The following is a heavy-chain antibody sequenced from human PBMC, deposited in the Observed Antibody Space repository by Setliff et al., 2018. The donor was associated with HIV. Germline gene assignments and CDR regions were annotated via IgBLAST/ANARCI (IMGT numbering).Heavy chain of an antibody. CDR3: ARESYDSSADFDY. J-gene: IGHJ4*02. CDR2: INSDGNNT. V-gene: IGHV3-74*01. D-gene: IGHD6-19*01. Sequence: PGGSLRLSCAASGFTFSRHWMHWVRQAPGKGLVWVSHINSDGNNTGYADSVKGRFTISRDDAKNTLYLQMNSLRAEDTGVYFCARESYDSSADFDYWGQGALVTVSS. CDR1: GFTFSRHW.